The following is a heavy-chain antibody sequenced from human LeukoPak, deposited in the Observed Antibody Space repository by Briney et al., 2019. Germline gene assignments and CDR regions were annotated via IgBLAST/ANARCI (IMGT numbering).Heavy chain of an antibody. D-gene: IGHD6-6*01. V-gene: IGHV4-4*02. CDR2: IYHSGST. CDR3: ARDGIALESSSSRSLAD. CDR1: GGSISSSNW. Sequence: SETLSLTCAVSGGSISSSNWWSWVRQPPGKGLEWIGEIYHSGSTNYNPSLRSRVTISVDKSKNQFSLKLTSVTAADTAVYYCARDGIALESSSSRSLADWGQGTLVTVSS. J-gene: IGHJ4*02.